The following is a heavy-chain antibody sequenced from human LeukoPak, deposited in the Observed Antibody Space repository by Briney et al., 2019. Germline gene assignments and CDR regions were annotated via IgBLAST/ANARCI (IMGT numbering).Heavy chain of an antibody. V-gene: IGHV3-30*18. Sequence: GRSLRLSCAASGLTFSSYGMHWVRQAPGKGLEWVAIISYDGSDKYYAGSVKGRFTISRANSKNTLYLQMNSLRAEDTAVYYRVKVSTTVTSHFDYWGQGTLVTVSS. CDR3: VKVSTTVTSHFDY. CDR1: GLTFSSYG. J-gene: IGHJ4*02. CDR2: ISYDGSDK. D-gene: IGHD4-17*01.